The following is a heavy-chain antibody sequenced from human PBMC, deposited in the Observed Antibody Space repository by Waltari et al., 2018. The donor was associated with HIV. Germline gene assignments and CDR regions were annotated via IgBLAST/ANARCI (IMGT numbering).Heavy chain of an antibody. CDR3: AGASLGTRGDGYNWTPYY. Sequence: QVHLEESGGGVVQPGRSLRLSCAASGFTFSSYGMHWVLQAPGRGLGWVAVIWYEGHNKCDGNSGKGRFTIYRDNSKSTLCLQMNNLGAEDTAVYYCAGASLGTRGDGYNWTPYYWGQGTLVTVSS. V-gene: IGHV3-33*01. D-gene: IGHD5-12*01. CDR1: GFTFSSYG. J-gene: IGHJ4*02. CDR2: IWYEGHNK.